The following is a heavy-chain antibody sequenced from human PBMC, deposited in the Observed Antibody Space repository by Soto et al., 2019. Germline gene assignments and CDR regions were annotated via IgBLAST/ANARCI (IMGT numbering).Heavy chain of an antibody. CDR2: IDPSDSYT. CDR1: GYSFTSYW. Sequence: GESLKIPCKGSGYSFTSYWISWVRQMPGKGLEWMGRIDPSDSYTNYRPSFQGHVTISADKSISTAYLQWSSLKASDTAMYYCARHPPIIMIVVVISGYYYGMDVWGQGTTVTVSS. J-gene: IGHJ6*02. V-gene: IGHV5-10-1*01. CDR3: ARHPPIIMIVVVISGYYYGMDV. D-gene: IGHD3-22*01.